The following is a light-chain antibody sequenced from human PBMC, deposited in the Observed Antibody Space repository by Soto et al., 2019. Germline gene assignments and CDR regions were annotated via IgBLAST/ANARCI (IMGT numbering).Light chain of an antibody. Sequence: VVLTQSPGTLSLSRGERATLSCRASERIYSAYLGWYQQKPGQAPRLLIYGTSSRATGIPDRFSGSGSGTDFTLTISRLEPEDFAVYYCQQYGSSGTFGQGTKVDNK. CDR2: GTS. CDR1: ERIYSAY. J-gene: IGKJ1*01. V-gene: IGKV3-20*01. CDR3: QQYGSSGT.